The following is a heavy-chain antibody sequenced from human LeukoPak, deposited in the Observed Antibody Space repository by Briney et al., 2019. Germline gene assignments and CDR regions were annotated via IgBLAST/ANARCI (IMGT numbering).Heavy chain of an antibody. CDR2: ISGSGGST. CDR1: GFTFSSYA. J-gene: IGHJ4*02. D-gene: IGHD7-27*01. V-gene: IGHV3-23*01. Sequence: PGGSLRLSCAASGFTFSSYAMSWVRQAPGKGLEWVSAISGSGGSTYYADSVKGRLTISRDNSKNTLYLQMNSLRAEDTAVYYCAYLPFWGKAFDYWGQGTLVTVSS. CDR3: AYLPFWGKAFDY.